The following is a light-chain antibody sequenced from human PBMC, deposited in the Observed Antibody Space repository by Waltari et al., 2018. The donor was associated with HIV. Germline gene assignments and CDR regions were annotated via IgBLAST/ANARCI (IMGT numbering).Light chain of an antibody. CDR1: SSYIGAGYD. J-gene: IGLJ2*01. V-gene: IGLV1-40*01. CDR2: ANI. CDR3: QSFDSSLSGGV. Sequence: QSVLPQPPSASGAPGPRVTLACTGSSSYIGAGYDVHWYQQLPGTAPRLLCYANISRTSGVPDRFSGCKSGTSASLAITGLQAEDEADYYCQSFDSSLSGGVFGGGTKLTVL.